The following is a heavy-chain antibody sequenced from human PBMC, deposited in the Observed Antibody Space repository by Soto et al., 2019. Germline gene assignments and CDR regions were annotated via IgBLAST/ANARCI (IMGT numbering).Heavy chain of an antibody. Sequence: SETLSLTCAVYGGSFSGYYWSWIRQPPGKGLEWIGEINHSGSTNYNPSLKSRVTISVDTSKNQFSLKLSSVTAADTAVYYCARGLYSSSWSEFDPWGQGTLVTVSS. CDR2: INHSGST. CDR3: ARGLYSSSWSEFDP. V-gene: IGHV4-34*01. J-gene: IGHJ5*02. D-gene: IGHD6-13*01. CDR1: GGSFSGYY.